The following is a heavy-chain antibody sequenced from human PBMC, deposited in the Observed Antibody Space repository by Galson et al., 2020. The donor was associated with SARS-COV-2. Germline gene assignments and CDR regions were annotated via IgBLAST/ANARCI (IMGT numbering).Heavy chain of an antibody. D-gene: IGHD2-15*01. Sequence: SETLSLTCTVSGGSISSYSWTWIRQPPGRGLEWISNIYDSGTTNYNPSLKSRVTMSVDTSKNQFSLDLRSVTAADTAVYYCARGRGTGGSSNNWFDPWGQGTLVTVSS. CDR1: GGSISSYS. V-gene: IGHV4-59*01. J-gene: IGHJ5*02. CDR3: ARGRGTGGSSNNWFDP. CDR2: IYDSGTT.